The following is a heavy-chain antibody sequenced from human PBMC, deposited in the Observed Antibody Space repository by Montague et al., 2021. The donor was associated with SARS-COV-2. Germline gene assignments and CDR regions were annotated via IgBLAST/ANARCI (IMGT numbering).Heavy chain of an antibody. Sequence: SETLSLTCTVSGGSLNNYFWSWIRQPPGKGLEWVGYISDSGSTNYNPSLQSRVTISVDTARNQFSLKLLSVTAADTAFYYCARVGSSGPGDYWGQGTLVSVSS. V-gene: IGHV4-59*08. CDR2: ISDSGST. D-gene: IGHD3-22*01. CDR3: ARVGSSGPGDY. J-gene: IGHJ4*02. CDR1: GGSLNNYF.